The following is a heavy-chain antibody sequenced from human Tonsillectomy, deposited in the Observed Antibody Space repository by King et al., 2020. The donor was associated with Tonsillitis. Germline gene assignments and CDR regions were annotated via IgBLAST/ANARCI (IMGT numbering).Heavy chain of an antibody. CDR3: ARGPLNDYSDYLLGDYAFDI. V-gene: IGHV1-69*09. CDR2: IIPILGIA. J-gene: IGHJ3*02. CDR1: GGTFITYT. Sequence: QLVQSGAEVKKPGSSVKVSCKASGGTFITYTINWVRQAPGQGLEWMGRIIPILGIANYAQNFQGRVTITADKSTSTAYMELSSLRSEDTAVYYCARGPLNDYSDYLLGDYAFDIWGQGTMVTVSS. D-gene: IGHD4-11*01.